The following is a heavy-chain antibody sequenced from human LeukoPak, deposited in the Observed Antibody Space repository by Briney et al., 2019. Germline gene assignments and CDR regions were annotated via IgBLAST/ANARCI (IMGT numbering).Heavy chain of an antibody. V-gene: IGHV4-38-2*02. J-gene: IGHJ4*02. CDR1: GYSISSGYY. Sequence: SETLSLTCTVSGYSISSGYYWGWIRQPPGKGLEWIGSIYHSGSTYYNPSLKSRVTISVDTSKNQFSLKLSSVTAADTAVYYCARVGGTMVRGVINTFDYWGQGTLVTVSS. CDR2: IYHSGST. CDR3: ARVGGTMVRGVINTFDY. D-gene: IGHD3-10*01.